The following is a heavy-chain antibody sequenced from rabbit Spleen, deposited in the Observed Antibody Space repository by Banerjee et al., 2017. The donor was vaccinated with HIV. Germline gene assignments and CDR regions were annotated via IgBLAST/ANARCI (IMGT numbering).Heavy chain of an antibody. Sequence: QEQLKESGGGLVQPGGSLKLSCKASGFTLRSYYINWVRQAPGKGLEWIGYIDPVFGITYYASWVNGRFSISKTSSTTVTLQMTSLTAADTATYFCARDLAGVIGWNFGWWGPGTLVTVS. D-gene: IGHD4-1*01. V-gene: IGHV1S45*01. CDR3: ARDLAGVIGWNFGW. CDR2: IDPVFGIT. CDR1: GFTLRSYY. J-gene: IGHJ4*01.